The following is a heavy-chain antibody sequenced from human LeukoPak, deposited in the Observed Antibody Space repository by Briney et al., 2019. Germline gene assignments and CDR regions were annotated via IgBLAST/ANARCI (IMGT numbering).Heavy chain of an antibody. J-gene: IGHJ4*02. CDR3: ATNGYGGRKRWLEHYFDY. D-gene: IGHD5-24*01. CDR1: GYTLTELS. Sequence: ASVKVSCKVSGYTLTELSMHWVRQAPGKGLEWMGGFDPEDGETIYAQKFQGRVTMTEDTSTDTAYMELSSLRSEDTAVYYCATNGYGGRKRWLEHYFDYWGQGTLVTVSS. V-gene: IGHV1-24*01. CDR2: FDPEDGET.